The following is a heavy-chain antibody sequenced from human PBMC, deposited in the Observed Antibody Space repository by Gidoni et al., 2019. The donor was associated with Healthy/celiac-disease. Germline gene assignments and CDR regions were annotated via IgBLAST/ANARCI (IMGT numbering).Heavy chain of an antibody. CDR1: GGSISSSSYY. Sequence: QLQLQESGPGLVKPSETLSLTCTVSGGSISSSSYYWGWIRQPPGKGLEWIGSIYYSGSTYYNPSLKSRVTISVDTSKNQFSLKLSSVTAADTAVYYCAGSFTGIGYNHYYPTRRVFDYWGQGTLVTVSS. J-gene: IGHJ4*02. D-gene: IGHD3-10*01. V-gene: IGHV4-39*01. CDR2: IYYSGST. CDR3: AGSFTGIGYNHYYPTRRVFDY.